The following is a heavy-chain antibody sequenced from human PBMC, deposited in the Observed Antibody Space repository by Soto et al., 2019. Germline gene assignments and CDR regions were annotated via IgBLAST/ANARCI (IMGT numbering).Heavy chain of an antibody. CDR1: GYTFTSYD. D-gene: IGHD6-13*01. Sequence: ASVKVSCKASGYTFTSYDINWVRQATGQGLEWMGWMNPNSGNTGYAQKFQGRVTMTRNTSTSTAYMELSSLRSEDTAVYYCARDHFVTAAGKKGLNWFDPWGQGTLVTVSS. CDR3: ARDHFVTAAGKKGLNWFDP. CDR2: MNPNSGNT. J-gene: IGHJ5*02. V-gene: IGHV1-8*01.